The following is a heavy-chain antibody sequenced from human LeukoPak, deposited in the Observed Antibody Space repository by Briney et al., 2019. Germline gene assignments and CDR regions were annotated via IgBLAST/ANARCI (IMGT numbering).Heavy chain of an antibody. D-gene: IGHD3-3*01. CDR3: ARVELSITIFGVVIIQRVDY. CDR1: GYTFTSYG. CDR2: ISAYNGNT. J-gene: IGHJ4*02. V-gene: IGHV1-18*01. Sequence: ASVKVSCKASGYTFTSYGICWVRQAPGQGLEWMGWISAYNGNTNYAQKLQGRVTMTTDTSTSTAYMELRSLRSDDTAVYYCARVELSITIFGVVIIQRVDYWGQGTLVTVSS.